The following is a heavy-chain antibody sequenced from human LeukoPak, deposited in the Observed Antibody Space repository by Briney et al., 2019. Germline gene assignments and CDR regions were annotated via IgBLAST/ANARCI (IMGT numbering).Heavy chain of an antibody. D-gene: IGHD5-12*01. CDR1: GYTFTSYG. V-gene: IGHV1-18*01. Sequence: ASVEVSCKASGYTFTSYGISWVRQAPGQGLEWMGWISAYNGNANYAQKLQGRVTMTTDTSTSTAYMELRSLRSDDTAVYYCARDRYSGYDFAFDIWGQGTMVTVSS. CDR3: ARDRYSGYDFAFDI. J-gene: IGHJ3*02. CDR2: ISAYNGNA.